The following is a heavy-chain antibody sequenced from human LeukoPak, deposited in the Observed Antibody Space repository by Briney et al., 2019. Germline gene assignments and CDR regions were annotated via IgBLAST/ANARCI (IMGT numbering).Heavy chain of an antibody. Sequence: ASVKVSCKASGGTFSSYAISWVRQAPGQGLEWMGGIIPIFGTANYAQKFQGRVTITADESTSTAYMELSSLRSEDTAVYYCARDLKNYYDSSGYYYFNHWGQGTLVTVSS. D-gene: IGHD3-22*01. CDR3: ARDLKNYYDSSGYYYFNH. CDR2: IIPIFGTA. CDR1: GGTFSSYA. J-gene: IGHJ4*02. V-gene: IGHV1-69*13.